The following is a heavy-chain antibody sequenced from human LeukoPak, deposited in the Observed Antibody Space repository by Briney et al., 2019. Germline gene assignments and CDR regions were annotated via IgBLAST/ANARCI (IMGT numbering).Heavy chain of an antibody. Sequence: SETLSLTCTVSGGSISNYYWTWIRQPPGKGLEWIGYIYYTGRTNYNPSLKSRVTMSLDTSKNQFSLKLNSVTAADTAVYYCARETPSTGYNYWGQGTLVTVCS. D-gene: IGHD3-9*01. CDR1: GGSISNYY. V-gene: IGHV4-59*01. J-gene: IGHJ4*02. CDR2: IYYTGRT. CDR3: ARETPSTGYNY.